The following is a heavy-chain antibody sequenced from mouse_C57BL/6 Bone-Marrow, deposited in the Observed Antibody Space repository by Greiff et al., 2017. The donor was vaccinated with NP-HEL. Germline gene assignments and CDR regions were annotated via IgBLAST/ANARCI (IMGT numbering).Heavy chain of an antibody. CDR3: ARPHYYGSSPAWFAY. CDR1: GYAFSSYW. D-gene: IGHD1-1*01. J-gene: IGHJ3*01. V-gene: IGHV1-80*01. CDR2: IYPGDGDT. Sequence: QVQLKQSGAELVKPGASVKISCKASGYAFSSYWLNWVKQRPGTGLEWIGQIYPGDGDTNYNGKFKGKATLTADKSSSTAYMQLSSLTSEDSAVYFCARPHYYGSSPAWFAYWGQGTLVTVSA.